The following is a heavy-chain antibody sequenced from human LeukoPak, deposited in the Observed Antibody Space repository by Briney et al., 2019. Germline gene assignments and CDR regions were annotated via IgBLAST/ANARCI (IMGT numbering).Heavy chain of an antibody. J-gene: IGHJ6*04. CDR1: GFTFSSYW. D-gene: IGHD3-10*01. Sequence: GGSLRLSCAASGFTFSSYWMHWVRQAPGKGLVWVSRINSDGSSTSYADSVKGRFTISRDNAKNTLYLQMNSLRAEDTAVYYCARDGVLWFGEQYYYAMDVWSKGTTVTVSS. CDR2: INSDGSST. V-gene: IGHV3-74*01. CDR3: ARDGVLWFGEQYYYAMDV.